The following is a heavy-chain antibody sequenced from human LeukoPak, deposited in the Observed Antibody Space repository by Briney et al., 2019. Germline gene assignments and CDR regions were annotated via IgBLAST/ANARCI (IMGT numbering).Heavy chain of an antibody. J-gene: IGHJ4*02. D-gene: IGHD1-26*01. CDR1: GFTFSTYA. CDR3: ARLLGGSDY. Sequence: GGSLRLSCAASGFTFSTYAMTWVRQAPGKGLEWVSVVSGSGGSTYYADSVKGRFTISRDSSKSTLYLQMNSLRDEDTAVYYCARLLGGSDYWGQGTLVTVSS. CDR2: VSGSGGST. V-gene: IGHV3-23*01.